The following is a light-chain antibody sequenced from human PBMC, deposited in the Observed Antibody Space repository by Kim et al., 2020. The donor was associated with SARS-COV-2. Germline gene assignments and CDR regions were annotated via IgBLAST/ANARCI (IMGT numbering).Light chain of an antibody. J-gene: IGKJ2*01. Sequence: SASIGDRVTITCRARQTISSYLNWYRQKPGKAPNLLIYAASSLQSGVPSRFSGSGSGTDFTLTISSLQPEDFATYYCQQSYSTLYTFGQGTKLEI. CDR3: QQSYSTLYT. CDR2: AAS. CDR1: QTISSY. V-gene: IGKV1-39*01.